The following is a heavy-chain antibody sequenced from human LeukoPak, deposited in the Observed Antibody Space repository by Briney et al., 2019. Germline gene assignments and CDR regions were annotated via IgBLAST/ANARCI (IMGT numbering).Heavy chain of an antibody. CDR1: GFIFSSYA. Sequence: GGSLRLSCAASGFIFSSYAMSWVRQAPGKGLEWVSYISSSGTMSYADSVKGRFTISRDNAKNSLYLQMNSLRAEDTAVYYCARDRSAGGWFDPWGQGTLVTVSS. CDR2: ISSSGTM. D-gene: IGHD3-16*01. V-gene: IGHV3-48*03. CDR3: ARDRSAGGWFDP. J-gene: IGHJ5*02.